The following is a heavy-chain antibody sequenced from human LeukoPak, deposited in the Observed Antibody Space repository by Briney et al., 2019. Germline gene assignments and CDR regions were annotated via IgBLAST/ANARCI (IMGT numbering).Heavy chain of an antibody. CDR3: ARDTADFQGLDI. Sequence: GGSLRLSCEASGFTFSTYNMNWVRQAPGKRLEWVSSITSSSSYVFYADSVKGRFTISRDNVRNSLYLQMNSLRAEDTAVYYCARDTADFQGLDIWGQGTKVTVSS. D-gene: IGHD3-3*01. J-gene: IGHJ3*02. CDR1: GFTFSTYN. CDR2: ITSSSSYV. V-gene: IGHV3-21*01.